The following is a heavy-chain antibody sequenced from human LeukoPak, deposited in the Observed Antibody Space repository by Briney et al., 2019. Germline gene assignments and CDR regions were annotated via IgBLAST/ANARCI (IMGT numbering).Heavy chain of an antibody. D-gene: IGHD3-10*01. CDR1: GGSISSSSYY. CDR3: ARANYGSGSYYAENWFDP. Sequence: SETLSLTCTVSGGSISSSSYYWGWFRQPPGKGLEWIGYIYYSGSTNYNPSLKSRVTISVDTSKNQFSLKLSSVTAADTAVYYCARANYGSGSYYAENWFDPWGQGTLVTVSS. V-gene: IGHV4-61*05. CDR2: IYYSGST. J-gene: IGHJ5*02.